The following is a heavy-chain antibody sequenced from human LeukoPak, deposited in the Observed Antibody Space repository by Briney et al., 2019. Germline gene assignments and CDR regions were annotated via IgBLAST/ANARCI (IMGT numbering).Heavy chain of an antibody. CDR3: ARDRWWEPTDFSFDY. D-gene: IGHD1-26*01. CDR1: GYSISSSNW. CDR2: IYYSGST. J-gene: IGHJ4*02. Sequence: SETLSLTCAVSGYSISSSNWWGWIRQPPGKGLEWIGYIYYSGSTYYNPSLKSRVTMSVDTSKNQFSLKLSSVTAVDTAVYYCARDRWWEPTDFSFDYWGQGTLVTVSS. V-gene: IGHV4-28*03.